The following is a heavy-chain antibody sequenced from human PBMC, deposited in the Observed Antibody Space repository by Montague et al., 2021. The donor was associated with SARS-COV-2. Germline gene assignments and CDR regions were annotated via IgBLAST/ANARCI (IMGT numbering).Heavy chain of an antibody. CDR3: ARRPGYLGVHNWFDP. V-gene: IGHV4-39*07. CDR1: GGSISGSPYY. CDR2: IYHTGNT. Sequence: SETLSLTCTVSGGSISGSPYYWGWIRQPPGKGLEWIASIYHTGNTYYNPSLRSRVTISVDTSKNQFSLRLSSVTAADTAVYYCARRPGYLGVHNWFDPWGQGTLVTVSS. D-gene: IGHD2-2*03. J-gene: IGHJ5*02.